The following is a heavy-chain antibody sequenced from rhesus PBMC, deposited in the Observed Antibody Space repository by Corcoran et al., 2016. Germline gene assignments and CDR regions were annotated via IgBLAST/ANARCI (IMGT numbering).Heavy chain of an antibody. CDR3: ARAVAAGLDY. CDR2: IYGVSGST. D-gene: IGHD6-13*01. CDR1: GSSISRGYA. V-gene: IGHV4-127*01. J-gene: IGHJ4*01. Sequence: QVELQESGPGLVKPSATLSLPCAVSGSSISRGYAWGWIRQPRGKGLEWIGHIYGVSGSTYYNPSLKSRVTVSKDTPKNQFALKLSAVTAADTTVYYCARAVAAGLDYWGQGVLVTVSS.